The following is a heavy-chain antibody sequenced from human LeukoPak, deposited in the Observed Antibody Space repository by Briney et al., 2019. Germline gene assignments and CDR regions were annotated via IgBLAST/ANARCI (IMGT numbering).Heavy chain of an antibody. D-gene: IGHD3-22*01. CDR2: INPSGGST. J-gene: IGHJ5*02. CDR1: GYTFTSYY. V-gene: IGHV1-46*01. CDR3: ARDVYYYDSSGYFGRIDP. Sequence: ASVKVSCKASGYTFTSYYMHWVRQAPGQGLEWMGIINPSGGSTSYAQKFQGRVTMTRDTSTSTVYMELSSPRSEDTAVYYCARDVYYYDSSGYFGRIDPWGQGTLVTVSS.